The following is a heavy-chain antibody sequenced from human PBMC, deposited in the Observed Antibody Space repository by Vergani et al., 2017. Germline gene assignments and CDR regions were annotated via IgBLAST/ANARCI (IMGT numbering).Heavy chain of an antibody. J-gene: IGHJ4*02. Sequence: EVQLVQSGAEVKKPGESLKISCQISGYSFTNYWIGWVRQMPGKGLEWMGIIHPADSDTRYSPSFQGQVTISVDKSISTAYLQRSSLRASDSAMYDCASLYGRDSSGSKYFDYWGQGTLVTVSS. CDR3: ASLYGRDSSGSKYFDY. CDR2: IHPADSDT. V-gene: IGHV5-51*01. CDR1: GYSFTNYW. D-gene: IGHD3-22*01.